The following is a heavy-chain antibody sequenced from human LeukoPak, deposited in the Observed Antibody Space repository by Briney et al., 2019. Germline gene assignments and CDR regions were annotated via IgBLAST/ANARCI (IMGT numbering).Heavy chain of an antibody. CDR2: IRSKANSYAT. CDR1: GFTFSNAW. CDR3: TRHEMLKGMDV. J-gene: IGHJ6*02. V-gene: IGHV3-73*01. D-gene: IGHD3-16*01. Sequence: GGSLRLSCAASGFTFSNAWMSWVRQASGKGLEWVGRIRSKANSYATAYAASVKGRFTISRDDSKNTAYLQMNSLKTEDTAVYYCTRHEMLKGMDVWGQGTTVTVSS.